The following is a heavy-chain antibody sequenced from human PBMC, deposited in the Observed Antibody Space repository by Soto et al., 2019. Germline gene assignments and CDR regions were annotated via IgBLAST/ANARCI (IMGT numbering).Heavy chain of an antibody. V-gene: IGHV5-51*01. CDR2: IYPGDSDT. CDR3: ARHISNLRDYHYAMAD. D-gene: IGHD3-3*01. Sequence: GESLKISCKGSGYTFTDYWIGWVRQLPGKGLEWMGIIYPGDSDTRYSPSFQGHVTITVDKSTNTAYLQWNTLRASDTAMYYCARHISNLRDYHYAMADWGQGTTVTVSS. CDR1: GYTFTDYW. J-gene: IGHJ6*02.